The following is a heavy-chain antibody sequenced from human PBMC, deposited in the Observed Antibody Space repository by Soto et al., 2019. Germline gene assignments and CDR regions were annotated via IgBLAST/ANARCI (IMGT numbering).Heavy chain of an antibody. CDR3: ARVLANYGDFPDYFDY. CDR1: GGSISSGGYY. Sequence: QVQLQESGPGLVKPSQTLSLTCTVSGGSISSGGYYWSWIRQHPGKGLEWIGYIYYSGSTYYNPSLQSRVTISXXTXKXPFSLKLSSVTAADTAVYYCARVLANYGDFPDYFDYWGQGTLVTVSS. V-gene: IGHV4-31*03. D-gene: IGHD4-17*01. CDR2: IYYSGST. J-gene: IGHJ4*02.